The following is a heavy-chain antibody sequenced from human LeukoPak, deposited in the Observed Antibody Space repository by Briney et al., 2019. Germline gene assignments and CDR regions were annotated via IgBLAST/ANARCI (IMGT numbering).Heavy chain of an antibody. CDR3: ARDSYMSGSDY. CDR2: ISNGGGTI. J-gene: IGHJ4*02. CDR1: GYTFTSCD. V-gene: IGHV3-48*03. Sequence: PGASLRLSGLAAGYTFTSCDFKWVRQPPGNGLKWVSYISNGGGTISYADSVKGRFTISRDNAKNSVFLQMNTLRAEDTAVYYCARDSYMSGSDYWGQGTLVTVSS. D-gene: IGHD3-10*02.